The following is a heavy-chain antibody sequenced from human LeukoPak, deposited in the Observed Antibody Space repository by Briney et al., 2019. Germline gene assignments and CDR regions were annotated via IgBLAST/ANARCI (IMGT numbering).Heavy chain of an antibody. J-gene: IGHJ4*02. CDR2: IYQSGST. CDR1: GGSISSDGYY. V-gene: IGHV4-30-2*01. CDR3: ARGHSAYPHPPFDY. Sequence: PSETLSLTCTVSGGSISSDGYYWSWVRQPPGMGLEWIGYIYQSGSTNYNPSLKSRVTISVDRSKNQFSLKLSSVTAADTAVYYCARGHSAYPHPPFDYWGQGTLVTVSS. D-gene: IGHD3-22*01.